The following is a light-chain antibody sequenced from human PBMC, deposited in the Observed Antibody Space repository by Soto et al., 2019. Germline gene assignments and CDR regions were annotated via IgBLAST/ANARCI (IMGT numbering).Light chain of an antibody. Sequence: QSALTQPPSASGSPGQSVTISCTGTSSDIGGYDHVSWYLQDPGKASKVMSYEVTKRPSGVPDRFSGSKDGNTASLTVFGLQAEDEANYYCGSFAGPVWVFGGGTKLTVL. CDR1: SSDIGGYDH. J-gene: IGLJ3*02. V-gene: IGLV2-8*01. CDR2: EVT. CDR3: GSFAGPVWV.